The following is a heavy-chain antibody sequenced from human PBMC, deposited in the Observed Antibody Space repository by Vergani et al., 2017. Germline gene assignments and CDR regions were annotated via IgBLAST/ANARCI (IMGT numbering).Heavy chain of an antibody. V-gene: IGHV3-23*01. CDR1: GFTFSSYA. CDR3: AKGSLVAVAGDFDY. Sequence: EVQLLESGGGLVQPGGSLRLSCAASGFTFSSYAMSWVRQAPGKGREWVSAISGSGGSTYYADSWKGRFTISRDNSKNTLYLQMNSLRAEGTAVYYCAKGSLVAVAGDFDYWGQGTLVTVSS. D-gene: IGHD6-19*01. J-gene: IGHJ4*02. CDR2: ISGSGGST.